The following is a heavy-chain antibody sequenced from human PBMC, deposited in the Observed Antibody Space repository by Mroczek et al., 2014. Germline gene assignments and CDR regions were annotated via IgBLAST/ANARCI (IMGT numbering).Heavy chain of an antibody. J-gene: IGHJ5*02. CDR3: ARAFLTVVAANAHGFDP. CDR1: GFTFSSYG. D-gene: IGHD2-15*01. Sequence: QVQLVQSGGGVVQPGRSLRLSCAASGFTFSSYGMHWVRQAPGKGLEWVAVIWYDGSNKYYADSVKGRFTISRDNSKNTLYLQMNSLRAEDTAVYYCARAFLTVVAANAHGFDPWGQGTLVTVSS. CDR2: IWYDGSNK. V-gene: IGHV3-33*01.